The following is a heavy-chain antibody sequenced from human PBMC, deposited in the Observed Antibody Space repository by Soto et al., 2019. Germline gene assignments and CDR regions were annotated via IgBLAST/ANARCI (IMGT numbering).Heavy chain of an antibody. J-gene: IGHJ5*02. V-gene: IGHV4-31*03. CDR3: ARCSLVVVPAPGFDP. CDR1: GGSISSGGYY. D-gene: IGHD2-2*01. Sequence: SETLSLTCTVSGGSISSGGYYWSWIRQRPGKGLEWIGYIYYSGTTYYNPSLKSRVTISVDTSKNQFSLKLSSVSAADTALYYCARCSLVVVPAPGFDPWGRGTLVTVSS. CDR2: IYYSGTT.